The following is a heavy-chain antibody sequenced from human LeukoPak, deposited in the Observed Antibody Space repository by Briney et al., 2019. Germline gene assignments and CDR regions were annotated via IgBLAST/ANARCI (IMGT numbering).Heavy chain of an antibody. CDR2: ISSSGSTI. Sequence: PGGSLRLSCAASGFTFSSYEMNWVRQAPGKGLEWVSYISSSGSTIYYADSVKGRFTISRDNAKNSLYLQMNSLRAEDMAVYYCARDFMITFGGATPFDYWGQGTLVTVSS. CDR3: ARDFMITFGGATPFDY. V-gene: IGHV3-48*03. J-gene: IGHJ4*02. D-gene: IGHD3-16*01. CDR1: GFTFSSYE.